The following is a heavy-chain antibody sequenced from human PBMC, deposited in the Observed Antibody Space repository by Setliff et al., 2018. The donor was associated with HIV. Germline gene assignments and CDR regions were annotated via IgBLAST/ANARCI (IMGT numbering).Heavy chain of an antibody. CDR3: AKDPRAAVATICDY. D-gene: IGHD5-12*01. CDR2: ISYDGSKK. Sequence: PGGSLRLSCAASGFTFSNAWMSWVRQAPGKGLEWVAFISYDGSKKYDADFVKGRFTISRDNAKNSLYLQMNSLRAEDMALYYCAKDPRAAVATICDYWGQGTLVTVSS. V-gene: IGHV3-30*18. CDR1: GFTFSNAW. J-gene: IGHJ4*02.